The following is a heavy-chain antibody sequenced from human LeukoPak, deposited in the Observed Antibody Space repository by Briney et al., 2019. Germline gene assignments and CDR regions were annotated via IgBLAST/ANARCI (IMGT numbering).Heavy chain of an antibody. Sequence: PSETLSLTCTVSGGSISSYYSSWIRQPPGKGLEWIGYIYYSGSTNYNPSLKRRVTISVDTSKNQFSLKLSSVTAADTAVYYCASDDYYDSSGYLYWGQGTLVTVSS. CDR2: IYYSGST. CDR1: GGSISSYY. V-gene: IGHV4-59*01. CDR3: ASDDYYDSSGYLY. J-gene: IGHJ4*02. D-gene: IGHD3-22*01.